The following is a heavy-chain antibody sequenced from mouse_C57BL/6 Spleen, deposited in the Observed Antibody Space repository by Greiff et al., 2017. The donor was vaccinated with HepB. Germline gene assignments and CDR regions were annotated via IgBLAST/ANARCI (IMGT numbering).Heavy chain of an antibody. CDR2: IYPRSGNT. CDR3: ARAGSYKDYYFDY. V-gene: IGHV1-81*01. J-gene: IGHJ2*01. D-gene: IGHD1-1*02. Sequence: QVQLKESGAELARPGASVKLSCKASGYTFTSYGISWVKQRTGQGLEWIGEIYPRSGNTYYNEKFKGKATLTADKSSSTAYMELRSLTSEDTAVYCCARAGSYKDYYFDYWGQGTTLTVSS. CDR1: GYTFTSYG.